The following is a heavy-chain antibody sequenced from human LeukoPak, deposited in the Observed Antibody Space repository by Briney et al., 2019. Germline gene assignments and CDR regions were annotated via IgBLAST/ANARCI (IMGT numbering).Heavy chain of an antibody. CDR2: IKQDGSEK. Sequence: GGSLRLSCAASGFTFSSYAMSWVRQAPGKGLEWVAAIKQDGSEKYYVDSVNGRFTISRDNAKNSLYLQMNSLRAEDTAVYYCARDRELYSSPNASYYYYYYYMDVWGKGTTVTVSS. CDR3: ARDRELYSSPNASYYYYYYYMDV. CDR1: GFTFSSYA. V-gene: IGHV3-7*01. D-gene: IGHD6-13*01. J-gene: IGHJ6*03.